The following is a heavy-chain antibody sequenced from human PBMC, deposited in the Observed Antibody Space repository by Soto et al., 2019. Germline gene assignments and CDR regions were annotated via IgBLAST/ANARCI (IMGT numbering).Heavy chain of an antibody. CDR1: GGSISTGGHY. Sequence: SETLSLTCSVSGGSISTGGHYWTWIRQPPGKGLEWIGSIYHTGSTYYSKSLRSRLTMSVDTSKSQFSLRLSSVTAADTAIYYCVKGGITMVRGVLFAYWGQGTSVTVSS. V-gene: IGHV4-31*03. J-gene: IGHJ4*02. D-gene: IGHD3-10*01. CDR3: VKGGITMVRGVLFAY. CDR2: IYHTGST.